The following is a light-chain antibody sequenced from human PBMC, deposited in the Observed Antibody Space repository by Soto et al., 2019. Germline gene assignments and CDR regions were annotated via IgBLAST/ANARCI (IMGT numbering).Light chain of an antibody. CDR2: SNN. V-gene: IGLV1-44*01. Sequence: QSVLAQPPSASGTPGQWVTISCSGSSSNIRTNTVNWYHQLPGTAPKLLIYSNNQRPSGVPDRFSGSKSGTSASLAISGLQSEDEADYYCAAWDASLNGWVFGGGTKLTVL. J-gene: IGLJ3*02. CDR1: SSNIRTNT. CDR3: AAWDASLNGWV.